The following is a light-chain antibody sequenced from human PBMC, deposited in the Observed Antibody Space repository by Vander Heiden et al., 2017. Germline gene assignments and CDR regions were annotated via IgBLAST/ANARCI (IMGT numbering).Light chain of an antibody. CDR3: QQHSTWPSLT. V-gene: IGKV3-15*01. CDR2: AAS. CDR1: QSVNIN. J-gene: IGKJ4*01. Sequence: EIWMTQSPATLSLSPGQRASLSCRASQSVNINVAWYQQRPGQAPSLLIHAASTRATGVPDSFSGSGSGTEFTLTISSLQSEDFAVYFCQQHSTWPSLTFGGGTRVE.